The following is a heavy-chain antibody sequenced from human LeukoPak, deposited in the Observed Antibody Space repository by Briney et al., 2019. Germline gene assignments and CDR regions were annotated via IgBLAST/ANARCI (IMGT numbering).Heavy chain of an antibody. CDR1: GYTFTSYD. Sequence: ASVKVSCKASGYTFTSYDINWVRQAPGQGLEYMGWMNPNSGETGYAQRFEGRVTMTRDTSISTAYMELSSLRSEDTAVYYCARAMTFNYDSSGVRAYDIWGQGTTVTVSS. J-gene: IGHJ3*02. CDR3: ARAMTFNYDSSGVRAYDI. V-gene: IGHV1-8*01. CDR2: MNPNSGET. D-gene: IGHD3-22*01.